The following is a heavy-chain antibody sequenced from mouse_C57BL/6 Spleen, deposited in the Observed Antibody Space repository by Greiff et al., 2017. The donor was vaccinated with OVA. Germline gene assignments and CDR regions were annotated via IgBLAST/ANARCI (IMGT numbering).Heavy chain of an antibody. CDR1: GYTFTSYW. CDR3: ARGSNYVTDY. CDR2: IDPSDSYT. J-gene: IGHJ2*01. Sequence: QVQLQQPVAELVKPGASVKLSCKASGYTFTSYWMQWVKQRPGQGLEWIGEIDPSDSYTNYNQKFKGKATLTVDTSSSTAYMQLSSLTSEDSAVYYCARGSNYVTDYWGQGTTLTVSS. V-gene: IGHV1-50*01. D-gene: IGHD2-5*01.